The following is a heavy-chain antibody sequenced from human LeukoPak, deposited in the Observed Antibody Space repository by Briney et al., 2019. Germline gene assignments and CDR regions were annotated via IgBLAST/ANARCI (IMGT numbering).Heavy chain of an antibody. CDR2: INPNSGGT. V-gene: IGHV1-2*02. J-gene: IGHJ4*02. D-gene: IGHD5-12*01. Sequence: ASVKVYCKASGYTFTEYYLHWVRQAPGQGLEWMGWINPNSGGTNYPQKFQGRVTMTRDTSISTAYMELSRLRSDDTAVYYCAILATTQLFDYWGQGTLVTVSS. CDR3: AILATTQLFDY. CDR1: GYTFTEYY.